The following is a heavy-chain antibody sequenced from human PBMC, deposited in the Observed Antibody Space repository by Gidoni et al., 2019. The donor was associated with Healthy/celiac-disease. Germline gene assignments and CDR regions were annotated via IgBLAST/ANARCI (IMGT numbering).Heavy chain of an antibody. Sequence: VQLVESGGGVVKPGGSLRPSGAASGFTFSRYGRNWVRQAPGKGLERLAPISSSSSDMYYADSVKVRFTISRANDKNSLYLQMNSRRAEDTAVYYCARDNPDDSSGYYRPYFDYWGQGTLVTVSS. V-gene: IGHV3-21*01. CDR2: ISSSSSDM. J-gene: IGHJ4*02. CDR1: GFTFSRYG. CDR3: ARDNPDDSSGYYRPYFDY. D-gene: IGHD3-22*01.